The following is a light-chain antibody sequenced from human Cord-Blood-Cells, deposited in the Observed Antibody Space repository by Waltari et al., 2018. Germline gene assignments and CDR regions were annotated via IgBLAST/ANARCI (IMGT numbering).Light chain of an antibody. Sequence: EIVLTQSPATLSLSPGERATLSCRASQSVSSYLAWYQQEPGQAPRLLIYEASNRATGIPGRFGGSGSGTDVTLTISSLEPEDFAVDYCQQRSNWPPYTVGQGTKLEIK. CDR1: QSVSSY. CDR3: QQRSNWPPYT. J-gene: IGKJ2*01. CDR2: EAS. V-gene: IGKV3-11*01.